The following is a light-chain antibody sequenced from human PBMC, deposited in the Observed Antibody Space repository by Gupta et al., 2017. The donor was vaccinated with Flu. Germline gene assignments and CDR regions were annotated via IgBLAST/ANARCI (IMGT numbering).Light chain of an antibody. V-gene: IGKV2D-29*01. CDR1: QSLLHGDGKTY. J-gene: IGKJ3*01. CDR2: EVS. Sequence: VTPGQPASIACKSRQSLLHGDGKTYLYWYLQKPGQPPHLLIYEVSKRFSGVPDRFSGSGSGTEFTLKISRVEAEDVGVFYCRQSVQISFSFGHWTKVDIK. CDR3: RQSVQISFS.